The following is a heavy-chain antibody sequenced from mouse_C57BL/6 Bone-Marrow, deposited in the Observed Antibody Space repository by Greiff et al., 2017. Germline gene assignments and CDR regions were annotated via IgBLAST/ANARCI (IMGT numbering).Heavy chain of an antibody. D-gene: IGHD1-1*01. CDR3: ARFPYYYGYFDY. J-gene: IGHJ2*01. CDR2: INPSTGGT. CDR1: GYSFTGYY. V-gene: IGHV1-42*01. Sequence: VQLQQSGPELVKPGASVKISCKASGYSFTGYYMNWVKQSPEKSLEWIGEINPSTGGTTYNQKFKAKATLTVDKYSSTAYMQRKSLTSEDSAVYYCARFPYYYGYFDYWGQGTTLTVSS.